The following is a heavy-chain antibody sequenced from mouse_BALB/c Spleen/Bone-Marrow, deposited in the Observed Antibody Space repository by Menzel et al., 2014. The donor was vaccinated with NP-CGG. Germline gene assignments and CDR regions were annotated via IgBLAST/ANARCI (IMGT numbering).Heavy chain of an antibody. CDR2: IYPGNGNT. CDR1: GYTFTDYY. Sequence: VQLQQSGAELARPGASVKLSCKASGYTFTDYYINWVRRRTGQGLEWIGEIYPGNGNTYYNEKFKGKATLTADKSSSTAYMQLSSLTSEDSAVYFCARGGYYRYDGFAYWGQVDSGHCLC. J-gene: IGHJ3*01. V-gene: IGHV1-77*01. CDR3: ARGGYYRYDGFAY. D-gene: IGHD2-14*01.